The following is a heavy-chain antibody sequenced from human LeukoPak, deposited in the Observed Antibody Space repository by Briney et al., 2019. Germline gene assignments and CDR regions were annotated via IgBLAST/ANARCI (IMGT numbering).Heavy chain of an antibody. CDR2: ISSSGSTI. V-gene: IGHV3-48*03. D-gene: IGHD1-26*01. Sequence: GGSLRLSCAASGFTFSSYEMNWVRQAPGEGLEWVSYISSSGSTIYYADSVKGRFTISRDNAKNSLYLQMNSLRAEDTAVYYCARTEVGATDYWRQGTLVTVSS. CDR1: GFTFSSYE. J-gene: IGHJ4*02. CDR3: ARTEVGATDY.